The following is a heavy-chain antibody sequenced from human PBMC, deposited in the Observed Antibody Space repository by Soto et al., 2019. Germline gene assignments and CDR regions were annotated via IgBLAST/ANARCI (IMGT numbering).Heavy chain of an antibody. CDR3: ARDLFTASAAYYYMDV. D-gene: IGHD2-2*01. J-gene: IGHJ6*03. Sequence: QVQLQESGPGLVKPSQTLSLTCTVSGGSISSGGYYWSWIRQHPGKGLEWIGYIYYSGSTYYNPCLKSRVTISVDTSKNQFSLKLSSVTAADTAVYYCARDLFTASAAYYYMDVWGKGTTVTVSS. CDR1: GGSISSGGYY. V-gene: IGHV4-31*03. CDR2: IYYSGST.